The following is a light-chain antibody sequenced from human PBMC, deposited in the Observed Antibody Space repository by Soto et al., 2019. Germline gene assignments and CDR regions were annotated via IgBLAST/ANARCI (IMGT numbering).Light chain of an antibody. V-gene: IGLV1-40*01. CDR2: GNS. J-gene: IGLJ2*01. CDR3: QSYDSNLSVV. CDR1: SSNIGTGYD. Sequence: QSVLTQPPSVSGAPGQRVTISCTGSSSNIGTGYDVHWYQQLPGTAPKLLIYGNSNRPSGVPDRFSGSKSGISASLAITGLQAEDEVDYHCQSYDSNLSVVFGGGTKLTVL.